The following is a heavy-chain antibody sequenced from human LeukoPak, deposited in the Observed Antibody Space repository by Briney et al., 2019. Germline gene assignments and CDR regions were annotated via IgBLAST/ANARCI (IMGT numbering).Heavy chain of an antibody. D-gene: IGHD3-10*01. V-gene: IGHV5-51*01. CDR2: IYPGDSDT. J-gene: IGHJ6*03. Sequence: GESLKISCKGSGYSFTSYWIGWVRQMPGKDLEWMGLIYPGDSDTRYSPSFQGQVTISADKSISTAYLQWSSLKASDTAMYYCARHPYYYDSGSVADRYCYYYMDVWGKGTTVTVSS. CDR3: ARHPYYYDSGSVADRYCYYYMDV. CDR1: GYSFTSYW.